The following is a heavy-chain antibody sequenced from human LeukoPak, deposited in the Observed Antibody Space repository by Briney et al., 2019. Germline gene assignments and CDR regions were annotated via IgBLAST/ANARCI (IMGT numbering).Heavy chain of an antibody. CDR2: ISYDGSNK. D-gene: IGHD6-19*01. J-gene: IGHJ4*02. CDR1: GFTFSSYA. V-gene: IGHV3-30*04. Sequence: GGSLRLSCAASGFTFSSYAMHWVRQAPGKGLEWVAVISYDGSNKYYADSVKGRFTISRDNAKNTLNLQMNSLRAEDTAVYYCARDGITYSSGWYGYFDYWGQGTLVTVSS. CDR3: ARDGITYSSGWYGYFDY.